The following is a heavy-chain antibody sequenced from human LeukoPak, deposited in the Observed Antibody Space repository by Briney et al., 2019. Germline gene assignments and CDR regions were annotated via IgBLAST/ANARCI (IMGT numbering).Heavy chain of an antibody. D-gene: IGHD3-10*01. CDR1: GFSVSNNY. J-gene: IGHJ4*02. V-gene: IGHV3-30*02. CDR2: IRYDGSNK. Sequence: GGSLRLSCAASGFSVSNNYVSWVRQAPGKGLEWVAFIRYDGSNKYYADSVKGRFTISRDNSKNTLYLQMNSLRAEDTAVYYCAKDGVWFGELPYFDYWGQGTLVTVSS. CDR3: AKDGVWFGELPYFDY.